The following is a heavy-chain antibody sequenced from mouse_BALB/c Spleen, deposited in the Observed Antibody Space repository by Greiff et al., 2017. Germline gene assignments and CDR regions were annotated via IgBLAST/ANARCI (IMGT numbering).Heavy chain of an antibody. CDR1: GYTFTSYW. J-gene: IGHJ4*01. CDR2: IDPSDSYT. Sequence: QVQLQQPGAELVKPGASVKLSCKASGYTFTSYWMHWVKQRPGQGLEWIGEIDPSDSYTNYNQKFKGKATLTVDKSSSTAYMQLSSLTSEDSAVYYCARGLHGADMDYWGQGTSVTVSS. CDR3: ARGLHGADMDY. V-gene: IGHV1-69*02. D-gene: IGHD2-4*01.